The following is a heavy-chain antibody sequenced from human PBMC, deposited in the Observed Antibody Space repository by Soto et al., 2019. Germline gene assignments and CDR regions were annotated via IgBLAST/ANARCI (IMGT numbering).Heavy chain of an antibody. J-gene: IGHJ3*02. CDR1: GFTFSSYA. Sequence: PGGSLRLSCAASGFTFSSYAMSWVRQAPGKGLEWVSAISGSGGSTYYADSVKGRFTISRDNSKNTLYLQMNSLRAEDTAVYYCAKDRGRAYYYDSSGYPPPPAAFDIWGQGTMVTVSS. CDR3: AKDRGRAYYYDSSGYPPPPAAFDI. CDR2: ISGSGGST. V-gene: IGHV3-23*01. D-gene: IGHD3-22*01.